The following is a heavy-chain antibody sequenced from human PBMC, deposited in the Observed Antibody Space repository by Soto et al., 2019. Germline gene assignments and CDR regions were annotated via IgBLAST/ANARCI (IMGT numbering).Heavy chain of an antibody. J-gene: IGHJ5*02. CDR3: AREGYYYDSSGYYRYNWFDP. Sequence: SETLSLTCTVSGGSISSGDYYWIWIRHPPGKGLEWIGYIYYSGSTYYNPSLKSRVTISVDTSKNQFSLKLSSVTAADTAVYYCAREGYYYDSSGYYRYNWFDPWGQGTLVTVSS. CDR1: GGSISSGDYY. V-gene: IGHV4-30-4*01. CDR2: IYYSGST. D-gene: IGHD3-22*01.